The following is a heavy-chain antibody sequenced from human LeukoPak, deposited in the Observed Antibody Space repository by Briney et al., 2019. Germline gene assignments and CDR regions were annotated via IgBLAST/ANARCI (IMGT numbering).Heavy chain of an antibody. D-gene: IGHD2-2*01. V-gene: IGHV4-59*01. CDR2: IYYSGST. CDR1: GGSISSYY. Sequence: PSETLSLTCTVSGGSISSYYWRWIRQPPGKGLEWIGYIYYSGSTNYNPSLKSRVTISVDTSKNQFSLKLSSVTAADTAVYYCARDRIVVVPAAISYYYGMDVWGQGTTVTVSS. J-gene: IGHJ6*02. CDR3: ARDRIVVVPAAISYYYGMDV.